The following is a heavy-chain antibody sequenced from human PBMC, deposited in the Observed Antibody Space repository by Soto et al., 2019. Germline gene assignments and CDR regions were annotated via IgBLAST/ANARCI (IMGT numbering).Heavy chain of an antibody. D-gene: IGHD2-2*01. CDR1: GFSLTTSGVG. Sequence: QITLKESGPTLVKPTQTLTLTCTFSGFSLTTSGVGVGWIRQPPQKALEWLALIYWNDLKRYSPSLKSTLTLTKDPSKNQVVLRRTNMDPVDTATYYCAHSAIDISTWFYFDQWGEGTLVTVSS. V-gene: IGHV2-5*01. CDR3: AHSAIDISTWFYFDQ. J-gene: IGHJ4*02. CDR2: IYWNDLK.